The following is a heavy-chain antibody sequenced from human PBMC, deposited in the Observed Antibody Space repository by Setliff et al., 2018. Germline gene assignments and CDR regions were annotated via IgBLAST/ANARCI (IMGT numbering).Heavy chain of an antibody. CDR2: INAGNGNT. CDR3: AGTYYNFWSALDYYYYGMDV. CDR1: GYIFTYYA. Sequence: ASVKVSCKASGYIFTYYAIHWVRQAPGQRLEWMGWINAGNGNTKYSQKFQGRVTITRDTSASTAYMELSSLTSEDTAVYYCAGTYYNFWSALDYYYYGMDVWGQGTTVTVSS. V-gene: IGHV1-3*01. D-gene: IGHD3-3*01. J-gene: IGHJ6*02.